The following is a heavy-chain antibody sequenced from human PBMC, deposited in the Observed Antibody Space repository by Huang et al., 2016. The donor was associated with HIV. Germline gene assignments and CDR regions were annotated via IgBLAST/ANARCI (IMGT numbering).Heavy chain of an antibody. Sequence: QLQLQESGPGLVKPSENLSLTCTVSGGSISSNISYWGWIRQPPGKGLEWIGSIYYSGNTYHNPSLKRRVTISADTSKNQFSLRLNSVTAADTAVYYCARLLVYSVNWFDPWGQGTLVTVSS. CDR1: GGSISSNISY. CDR3: ARLLVYSVNWFDP. CDR2: IYYSGNT. V-gene: IGHV4-39*01. D-gene: IGHD4-4*01. J-gene: IGHJ5*02.